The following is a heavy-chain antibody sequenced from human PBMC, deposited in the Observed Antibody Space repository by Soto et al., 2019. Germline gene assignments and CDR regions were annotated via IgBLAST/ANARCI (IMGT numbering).Heavy chain of an antibody. Sequence: QVQLVESGGGVVQPGRSLRLSCAASGFTFSSYAMHWVRQAPGKGLEWVAVISYDGSDKYYADSVKGRFTISRDISKNTLNLQKNSMRADDTAVYYCAKALGELSPESYDYWGQGTLITVSS. CDR1: GFTFSSYA. J-gene: IGHJ4*02. V-gene: IGHV3-30*18. CDR2: ISYDGSDK. D-gene: IGHD3-16*02. CDR3: AKALGELSPESYDY.